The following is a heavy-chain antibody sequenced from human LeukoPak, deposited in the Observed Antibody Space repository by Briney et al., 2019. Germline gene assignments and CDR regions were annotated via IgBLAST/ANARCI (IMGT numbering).Heavy chain of an antibody. D-gene: IGHD6-19*01. CDR3: ARGSGWYFY. CDR2: VYCSGST. V-gene: IGHV4-59*01. Sequence: SETLSLTCTVSGGSISSYYWSWIRQPPGKGLEWIGYVYCSGSTNYNPSLKSRVTISVHTSNTQSSLNLNSVTAADTAVYYCARGSGWYFYWGQGTLVTVSS. J-gene: IGHJ4*02. CDR1: GGSISSYY.